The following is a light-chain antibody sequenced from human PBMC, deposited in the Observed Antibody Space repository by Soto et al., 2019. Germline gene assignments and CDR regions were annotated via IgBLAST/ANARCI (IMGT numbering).Light chain of an antibody. V-gene: IGKV3-20*01. J-gene: IGKJ1*01. CDR2: GAS. Sequence: EKVMTQSPGTLSFSPGERATLSCRSSHSVSSSYLAWYQQKPGQAPRLLIYGASSRATGIPDRFSGSGSGTDFTLTISRLEPEDFAVYYCQQYGSSPLAFGQGTKVDIK. CDR3: QQYGSSPLA. CDR1: HSVSSSY.